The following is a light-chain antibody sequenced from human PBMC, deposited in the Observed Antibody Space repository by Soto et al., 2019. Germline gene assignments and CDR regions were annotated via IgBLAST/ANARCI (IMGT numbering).Light chain of an antibody. J-gene: IGKJ1*01. V-gene: IGKV3-15*01. CDR2: GAS. CDR3: QQYNNWPLR. CDR1: QSVSSN. Sequence: EIVMRQSPATLSVSPGERATITSRASQSVSSNLAWYKQKPGQAPRLLIYGASTRATGIPDRFSDSGSGTEFTLTIISLHSDDLAVYYCQQYNNWPLRFGQGTKVDSK.